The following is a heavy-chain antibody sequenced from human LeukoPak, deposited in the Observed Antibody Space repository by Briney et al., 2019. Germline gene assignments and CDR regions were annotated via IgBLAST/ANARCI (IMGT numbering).Heavy chain of an antibody. CDR3: ARAYGSGSYHFDY. CDR2: ISSSGSTI. V-gene: IGHV3-11*01. Sequence: GGSLRLSCAASGFTFSDYYMSWIRQAPGKGLEWVSYISSSGSTIYCADSVKGRFTISRDNAKNSLYLQMNSQRAEDTAVYYCARAYGSGSYHFDYWGQGTLVTVSS. J-gene: IGHJ4*02. CDR1: GFTFSDYY. D-gene: IGHD3-10*01.